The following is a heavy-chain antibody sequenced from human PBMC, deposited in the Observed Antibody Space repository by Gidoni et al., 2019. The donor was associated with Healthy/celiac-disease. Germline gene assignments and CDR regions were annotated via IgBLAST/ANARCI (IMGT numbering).Heavy chain of an antibody. D-gene: IGHD2-15*01. CDR3: AKHIVVVVAADDAFDI. CDR1: GFTFSSYA. Sequence: EVQLLESGGGLVQPGGSLSLSCAASGFTFSSYAMSWVRQAPGKGLEWVSAISGSGGSTYYADSVKGRFTISRDNSKNTLYLQMNSLRAEDTAVYYCAKHIVVVVAADDAFDIWGQGTMVTVSS. J-gene: IGHJ3*02. CDR2: ISGSGGST. V-gene: IGHV3-23*01.